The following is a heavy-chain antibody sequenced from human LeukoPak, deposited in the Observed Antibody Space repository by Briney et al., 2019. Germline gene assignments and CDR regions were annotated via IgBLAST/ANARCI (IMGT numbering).Heavy chain of an antibody. D-gene: IGHD6-19*01. CDR2: MSGGGGST. Sequence: GGSLRLSCAASGFTLRTNAMSWVRQAPGKGLEWVSTMSGGGGSTYYADSVKGRITISRDNSRNTLYLQMNSLRAEDTAVYYCAKALSGVWLPFDCWGQGTLVTVSS. CDR3: AKALSGVWLPFDC. V-gene: IGHV3-23*01. J-gene: IGHJ4*02. CDR1: GFTLRTNA.